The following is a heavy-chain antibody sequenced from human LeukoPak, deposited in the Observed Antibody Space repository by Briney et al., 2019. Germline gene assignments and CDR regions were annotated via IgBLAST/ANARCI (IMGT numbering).Heavy chain of an antibody. V-gene: IGHV4-61*02. J-gene: IGHJ4*02. CDR3: ARASYSYDINGWVPFDY. CDR2: IYTSGST. CDR1: GNSISSGDNY. Sequence: SETLSLTCTVSGNSISSGDNYWSWIRRPAGKGLEWIGRIYTSGSTNYNPSLKSRVTISGDTSKNQFSLRLSSVTAADTAVYYCARASYSYDINGWVPFDYWGQGTLVTVSS. D-gene: IGHD3-22*01.